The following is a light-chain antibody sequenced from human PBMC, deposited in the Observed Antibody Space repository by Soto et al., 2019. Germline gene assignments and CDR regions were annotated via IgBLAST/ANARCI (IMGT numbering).Light chain of an antibody. V-gene: IGKV3-11*01. J-gene: IGKJ1*01. Sequence: EIVLTQSPATLSLSPGERATLSCRASQSVSSYLAWYQQKPGQAPRLLNYDASNRATGIPARFTGSGSGTDFTLTISRLEPEDFAVYYCQQYVSSPWAFGQGTKVDIK. CDR1: QSVSSY. CDR3: QQYVSSPWA. CDR2: DAS.